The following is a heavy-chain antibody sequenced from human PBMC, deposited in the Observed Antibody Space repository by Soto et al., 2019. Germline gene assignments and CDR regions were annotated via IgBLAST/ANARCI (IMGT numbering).Heavy chain of an antibody. Sequence: EGQLVESGGGLVQPGGSLRLSCTSSEFSLSGQYLDCVRQAPGQGLEWVGRTVNKDFSYTTEYAAAVKGRFIISRDDSENSLYLQMTSLRTEDTAVSYCVRERYAGFEYWGQGALVTVPS. D-gene: IGHD2-2*01. V-gene: IGHV3-72*01. CDR3: VRERYAGFEY. J-gene: IGHJ4*02. CDR2: TVNKDFSYTT. CDR1: EFSLSGQY.